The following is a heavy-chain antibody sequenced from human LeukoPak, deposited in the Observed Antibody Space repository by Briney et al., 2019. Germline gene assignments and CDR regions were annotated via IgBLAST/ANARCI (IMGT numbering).Heavy chain of an antibody. CDR2: ISWNSGSI. Sequence: ALRLSCAASGFTFDDYAMHWVRQAPGKGLEWVSGISWNSGSIGYADSVKGRFTISRDNAKNSLYLQMNSLRAEDMALYYCAKDIRAGYSSGWYGFDYWGQGTLVTVSS. V-gene: IGHV3-9*03. CDR1: GFTFDDYA. D-gene: IGHD6-19*01. J-gene: IGHJ4*02. CDR3: AKDIRAGYSSGWYGFDY.